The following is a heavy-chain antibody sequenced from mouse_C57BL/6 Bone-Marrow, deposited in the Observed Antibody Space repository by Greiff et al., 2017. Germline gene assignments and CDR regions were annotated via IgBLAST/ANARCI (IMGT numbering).Heavy chain of an antibody. Sequence: EVQRVESGGGLVKPGGSLKLSCAASGFTFSDYGMHWVRQAPEKGLEWVAYISSGSSTIYYADTVKGRFTISRDTAKNTLFLQMTSLRSEYTAIYYCARGGYGAYWGQGTLVTVSA. V-gene: IGHV5-17*01. D-gene: IGHD2-2*01. CDR1: GFTFSDYG. CDR3: ARGGYGAY. CDR2: ISSGSSTI. J-gene: IGHJ3*01.